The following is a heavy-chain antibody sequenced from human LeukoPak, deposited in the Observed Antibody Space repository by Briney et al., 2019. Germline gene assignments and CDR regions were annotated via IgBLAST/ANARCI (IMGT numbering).Heavy chain of an antibody. D-gene: IGHD3-9*01. Sequence: SETLSLTCTVFGGSISSSFWAWIRQPPGKGLEWIGYIYYTRSTHYNPSLKSRVTISVDTSKNQFSLKLSSVTAADTAVYYCARVRYSDVLTGYYGDGYFDYWGQGTLVTVSS. CDR2: IYYTRST. J-gene: IGHJ4*02. V-gene: IGHV4-59*01. CDR1: GGSISSSF. CDR3: ARVRYSDVLTGYYGDGYFDY.